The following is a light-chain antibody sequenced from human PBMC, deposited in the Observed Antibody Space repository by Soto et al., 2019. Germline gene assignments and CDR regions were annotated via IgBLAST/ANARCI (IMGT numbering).Light chain of an antibody. J-gene: IGKJ2*01. CDR2: DAS. CDR3: QQRSNWPRT. Sequence: EIVLTQSPATLSVSPGERATLSCRASQSISTYLTWYQQKPGQAPRLLIYDASKRATGIPARFSGSGSGTDCTLTISSLEPDDFALYYCQQRSNWPRTFGQGTRLDIK. V-gene: IGKV3-11*01. CDR1: QSISTY.